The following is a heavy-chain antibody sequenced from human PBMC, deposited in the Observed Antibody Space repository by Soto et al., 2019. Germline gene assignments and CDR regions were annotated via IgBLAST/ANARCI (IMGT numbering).Heavy chain of an antibody. J-gene: IGHJ4*02. Sequence: QVQLQESGPGLVKPSQTLSLTCTVSGGSISSGGYYWSWIRQHPGKGLEWIGYIYYSGSTYYNPSPQSGVTISVDTSKNQFSLKLSSVTAADTAVYYCATYGSGSYKPTTFDYWGQGTLVTVSS. CDR1: GGSISSGGYY. D-gene: IGHD3-10*01. V-gene: IGHV4-31*03. CDR2: IYYSGST. CDR3: ATYGSGSYKPTTFDY.